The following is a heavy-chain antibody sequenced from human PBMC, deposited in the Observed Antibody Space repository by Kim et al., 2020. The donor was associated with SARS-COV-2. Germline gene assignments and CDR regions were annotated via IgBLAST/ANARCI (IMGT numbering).Heavy chain of an antibody. D-gene: IGHD3-10*01. Sequence: GGSLRLSCAASGFTFSSYSMNWVRQAPGKGLEWVSSISSSSSYIYYADSVKGRFTISRDNAKNSLYLQMNSLRAEDTAVYYCARDRGTGPYLYGLDVWGQGTTVTISS. CDR1: GFTFSSYS. CDR2: ISSSSSYI. V-gene: IGHV3-21*01. CDR3: ARDRGTGPYLYGLDV. J-gene: IGHJ6*02.